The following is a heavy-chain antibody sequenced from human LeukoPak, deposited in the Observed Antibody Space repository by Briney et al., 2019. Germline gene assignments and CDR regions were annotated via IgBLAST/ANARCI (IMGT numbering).Heavy chain of an antibody. D-gene: IGHD3-22*01. V-gene: IGHV3-21*01. CDR3: ARTYYYDSSGYREDWFDP. J-gene: IGHJ5*02. CDR2: ISSSSSYI. Sequence: GGSLRLSCAASGFTLSSYSMNWVRQAPGKGLEWVSYISSSSSYIYYADSVKGRFTISRDNAKKSLYLQMNSLRAEDTAVYYCARTYYYDSSGYREDWFDPWGQGTLVTVSS. CDR1: GFTLSSYS.